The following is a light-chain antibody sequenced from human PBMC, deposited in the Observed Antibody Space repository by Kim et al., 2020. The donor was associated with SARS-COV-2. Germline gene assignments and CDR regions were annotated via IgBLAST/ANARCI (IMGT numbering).Light chain of an antibody. Sequence: SPGERATLCCRASQSVSSSYLAWYQQKPGQAPRLLIYDASSRATDIPDRFSGSGSGTDFTLTISRLEPEDFAVYYCQQYGSSPQTFGQGTKVEIK. V-gene: IGKV3-20*01. J-gene: IGKJ1*01. CDR1: QSVSSSY. CDR3: QQYGSSPQT. CDR2: DAS.